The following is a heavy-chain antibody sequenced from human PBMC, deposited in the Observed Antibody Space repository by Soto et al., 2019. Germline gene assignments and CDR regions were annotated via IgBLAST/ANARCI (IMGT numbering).Heavy chain of an antibody. J-gene: IGHJ4*02. CDR3: ARGGPGIAAAGPPLWDY. D-gene: IGHD6-13*01. V-gene: IGHV4-34*01. CDR2: INHSGST. Sequence: SETLSLTCAVYGGSFSVYYWSWIRHPPGKGLEWIGEINHSGSTNYNPSLKSRVTISVDTSKNQFSLKLSSVTAADTAVYYCARGGPGIAAAGPPLWDYWGQGTLVTVSS. CDR1: GGSFSVYY.